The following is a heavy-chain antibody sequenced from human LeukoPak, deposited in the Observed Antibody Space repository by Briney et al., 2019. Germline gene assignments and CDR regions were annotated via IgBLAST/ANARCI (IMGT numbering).Heavy chain of an antibody. Sequence: PSETLSLTCTVSGGSISSYYWSWIRQPPGKGLEWIGYIYYSGSTNYNPSLKSRVTISVDTSKSQFSLKLSSVTAADTAVYYCARQSRYYDSSGYYYFDYWGQGTLVTVSS. CDR2: IYYSGST. CDR3: ARQSRYYDSSGYYYFDY. V-gene: IGHV4-59*01. D-gene: IGHD3-22*01. CDR1: GGSISSYY. J-gene: IGHJ4*02.